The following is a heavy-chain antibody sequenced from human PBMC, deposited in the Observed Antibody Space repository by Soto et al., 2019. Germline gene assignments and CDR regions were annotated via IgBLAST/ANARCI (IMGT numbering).Heavy chain of an antibody. CDR1: GFTFDDYA. D-gene: IGHD6-19*01. CDR3: AKGSTGYSSGHPDY. V-gene: IGHV3-9*01. CDR2: ISWNSGSI. Sequence: SLRLSCAASGFTFDDYAMHWVRQAPGKGLEWVSGISWNSGSIGYADSVKGRFTISRDNAKNSLYLQMNSLRAEDTALYYCAKGSTGYSSGHPDYWGQGTLVTVSS. J-gene: IGHJ4*02.